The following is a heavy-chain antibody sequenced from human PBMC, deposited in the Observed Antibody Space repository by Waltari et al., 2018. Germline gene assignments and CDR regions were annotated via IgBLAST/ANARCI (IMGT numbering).Heavy chain of an antibody. CDR2: INHSGST. Sequence: QVQLQQWGAGLLKPSETLSLTCAVYGGSFSGYYWSWIRQPPGKGLEWIGEINHSGSTNYNPSLKSRVTISVDTSKNQFSLKLSSVTAADTAVYYCAREGSTSRYYYMDVWGKGTTVTVSS. D-gene: IGHD2-2*01. CDR1: GGSFSGYY. V-gene: IGHV4-34*01. J-gene: IGHJ6*03. CDR3: AREGSTSRYYYMDV.